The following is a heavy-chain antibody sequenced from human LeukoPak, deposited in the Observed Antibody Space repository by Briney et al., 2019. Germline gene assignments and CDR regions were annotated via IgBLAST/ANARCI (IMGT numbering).Heavy chain of an antibody. Sequence: GGSLRLSCAVSGFTFSNFWMSWVHQAPGRGLEWVANIHPEGNEKYHVESVKGRFTISRDNTKNLLFLQMNGLRVEDTAVYYCARGDDFSGDHWGQGTLVTVSS. CDR3: ARGDDFSGDH. V-gene: IGHV3-7*04. CDR1: GFTFSNFW. CDR2: IHPEGNEK. J-gene: IGHJ4*02. D-gene: IGHD1-1*01.